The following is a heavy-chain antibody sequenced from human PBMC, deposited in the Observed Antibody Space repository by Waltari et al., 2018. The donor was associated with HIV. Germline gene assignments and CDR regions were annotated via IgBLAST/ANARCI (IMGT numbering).Heavy chain of an antibody. D-gene: IGHD3-10*01. J-gene: IGHJ4*02. Sequence: QVQLQESGPGLVKPSETLSLTCAVSGYSISSGFYWAWIRQPPGEGLVWIGNVYPSGATTYNPSLESRVSISRDTSANKFSLKLTSVTAADTAVYYCARYGAGTSFEYWGQGARVTVSS. CDR2: VYPSGAT. CDR3: ARYGAGTSFEY. CDR1: GYSISSGFY. V-gene: IGHV4-38-2*01.